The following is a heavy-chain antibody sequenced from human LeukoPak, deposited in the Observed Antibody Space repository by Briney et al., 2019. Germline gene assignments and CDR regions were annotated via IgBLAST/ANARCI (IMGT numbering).Heavy chain of an antibody. CDR3: ARYYYAAFDP. Sequence: ASVKVSCKASGGTFSSYAISWVQQAPGQGLEWMGGIIPIFGTANYAQKFQGRVTITTDESTSTAYMELSSLRSEDTAVYYCARYYYAAFDPWGQGTLVTVSS. D-gene: IGHD3-10*01. V-gene: IGHV1-69*05. CDR1: GGTFSSYA. J-gene: IGHJ5*02. CDR2: IIPIFGTA.